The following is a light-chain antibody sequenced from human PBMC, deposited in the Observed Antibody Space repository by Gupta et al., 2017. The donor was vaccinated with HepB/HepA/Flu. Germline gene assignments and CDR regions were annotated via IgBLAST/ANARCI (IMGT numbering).Light chain of an antibody. CDR2: GAS. Sequence: DIQMTQSPSSLSASLGDRVTITCQASQSITTFLVWYQQKPGKAPKLLIYGASSLQSGVPSRFSGSGSGTDFTLTISSLQPEDCATYYCQQTYSTPITFGQGTRLESK. CDR1: QSITTF. CDR3: QQTYSTPIT. J-gene: IGKJ5*01. V-gene: IGKV1-39*01.